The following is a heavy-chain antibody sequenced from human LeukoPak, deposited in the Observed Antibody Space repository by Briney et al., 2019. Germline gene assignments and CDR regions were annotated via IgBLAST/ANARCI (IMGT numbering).Heavy chain of an antibody. J-gene: IGHJ5*02. Sequence: SETLSLTCTVSGGSISSSSYYWGWIRQPPGKGLEWIGSIYYSGSTYYNPSLKSRVTISVDTSKNQFSLKLSSVTAADTAVYYCARHKGDTYIVVVPAAPHWFDPWGQGTLVTVSS. CDR2: IYYSGST. CDR3: ARHKGDTYIVVVPAAPHWFDP. CDR1: GGSISSSSYY. D-gene: IGHD2-2*01. V-gene: IGHV4-39*01.